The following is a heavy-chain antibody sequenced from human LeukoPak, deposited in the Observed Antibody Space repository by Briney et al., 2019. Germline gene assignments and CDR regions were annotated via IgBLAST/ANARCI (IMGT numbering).Heavy chain of an antibody. Sequence: SETLSLTCTVSGGSISSYYWSWIRQPPGKGLEWNGYIYYSGSTNYNPSLKSRVTISVDTSKNQFSLKLSSVTAADTAVYYCARGKMFRSGKFWFDRWGQGTLVTVSS. CDR2: IYYSGST. CDR3: ARGKMFRSGKFWFDR. J-gene: IGHJ5*02. D-gene: IGHD2-15*01. V-gene: IGHV4-59*01. CDR1: GGSISSYY.